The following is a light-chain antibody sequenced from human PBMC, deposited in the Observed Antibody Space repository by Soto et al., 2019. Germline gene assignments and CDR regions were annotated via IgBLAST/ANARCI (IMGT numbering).Light chain of an antibody. CDR1: QSVRSSY. V-gene: IGKV3-20*01. CDR2: GVS. CDR3: QQYGTSPRT. Sequence: EIVLTQSPGTLSLSPGERATLSCRASQSVRSSYLAWYQQKLGQAPRLLIYGVSNSATGIPDRFSGSGSGTDFTLTISRLESEDFAVYYCQQYGTSPRTFGQGTKVAI. J-gene: IGKJ1*01.